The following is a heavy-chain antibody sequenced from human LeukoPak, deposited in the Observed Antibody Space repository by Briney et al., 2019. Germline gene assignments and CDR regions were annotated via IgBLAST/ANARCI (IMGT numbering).Heavy chain of an antibody. V-gene: IGHV1-46*01. J-gene: IGHJ4*02. CDR1: GYTFTSYY. CDR3: VVGFGELLPYFDY. CDR2: INPSGGST. D-gene: IGHD3-10*01. Sequence: GASVKVSCKASGYTFTSYYMHWVRQAPGQGLEWMGIINPSGGSTSYAQKFQGRVTMTRDTSTSTVYMELSSLRSKDTAVNYCVVGFGELLPYFDYWGQGTLVTVSS.